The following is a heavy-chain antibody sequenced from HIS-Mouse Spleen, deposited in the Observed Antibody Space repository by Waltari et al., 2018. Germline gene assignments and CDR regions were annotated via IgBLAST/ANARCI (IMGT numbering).Heavy chain of an antibody. V-gene: IGHV4-39*07. CDR2: IYYSGST. D-gene: IGHD6-13*01. CDR3: AREIPYSSSWYDWYFDL. J-gene: IGHJ2*01. Sequence: QLQLQESGPGLVKPSETLSLPCTVSGCSTRSSRSYWGWIRQPPGKGLEWIGSIYYSGSTYYNPSLKSRVTISVDTSKNQFSLKLSSVTAADTAVYYCAREIPYSSSWYDWYFDLWGRGTLVTVSS. CDR1: GCSTRSSRSY.